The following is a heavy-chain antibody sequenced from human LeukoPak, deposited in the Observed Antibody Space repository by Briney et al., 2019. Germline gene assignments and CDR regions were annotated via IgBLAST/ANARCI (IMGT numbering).Heavy chain of an antibody. D-gene: IGHD3-10*01. Sequence: ASVKVSCKASGYTFTSYYMHWVRQAPGQGLGWMGIINPSGGSTSYAQKFQGRVTMTRDTSTSTVYMELSSLRSEDTAVYYCARFYGSGRYFDYWGQGTLVTVSS. CDR1: GYTFTSYY. CDR2: INPSGGST. J-gene: IGHJ4*02. V-gene: IGHV1-46*01. CDR3: ARFYGSGRYFDY.